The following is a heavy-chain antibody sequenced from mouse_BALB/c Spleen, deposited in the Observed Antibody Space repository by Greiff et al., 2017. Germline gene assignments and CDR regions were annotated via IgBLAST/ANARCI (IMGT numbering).Heavy chain of an antibody. Sequence: EVQLQESGPSLVKPSQTLSLTCSVTGDSITSGYWNWIRKFPGNKLEYMGYISYSGSTYYNPSLKSRISITRDTSKNQYYLQLNSVTTEDTATYYCARYSHYGYEGAWFAYWGQGTLVTVSA. CDR2: ISYSGST. V-gene: IGHV3-8*02. D-gene: IGHD1-2*01. J-gene: IGHJ3*01. CDR3: ARYSHYGYEGAWFAY. CDR1: GDSITSGY.